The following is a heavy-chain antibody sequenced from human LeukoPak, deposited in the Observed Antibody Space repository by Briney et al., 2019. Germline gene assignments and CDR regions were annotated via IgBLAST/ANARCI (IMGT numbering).Heavy chain of an antibody. V-gene: IGHV4-34*01. D-gene: IGHD3-22*01. CDR1: GGSFSGYY. Sequence: SETLSLTCAVYGGSFSGYYWSWIRQPPGKGLEWIGEINHSGSTNYNPSLKSRVTISVDTSKNQFSLKLSSVTAVDTAVYYCARGEDDSSGYYYENFDYWGQGTLVTVSS. CDR2: INHSGST. J-gene: IGHJ4*02. CDR3: ARGEDDSSGYYYENFDY.